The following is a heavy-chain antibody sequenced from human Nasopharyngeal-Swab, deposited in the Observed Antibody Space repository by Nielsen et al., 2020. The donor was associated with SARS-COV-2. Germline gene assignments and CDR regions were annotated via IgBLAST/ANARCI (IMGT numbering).Heavy chain of an antibody. V-gene: IGHV4-59*08. Sequence: WIRQPPGKGLEWIGYIYYSTNTNYNPSRSTSYNPFLKSRVTISVDTSRSQFSLKLSSVTAADSAVYYYARHTYHYYYFYMDVWGRGTTVTVSS. CDR2: IYYSTNT. CDR3: ARHTYHYYYFYMDV. D-gene: IGHD2-21*01. J-gene: IGHJ6*03.